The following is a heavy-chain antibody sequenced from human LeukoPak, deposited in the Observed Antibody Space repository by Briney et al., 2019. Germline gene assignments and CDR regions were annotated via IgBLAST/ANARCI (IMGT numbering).Heavy chain of an antibody. CDR1: GGSISSGGYY. V-gene: IGHV4-31*03. D-gene: IGHD3-22*01. CDR2: IYYSGST. J-gene: IGHJ4*02. CDR3: ARRRGTYDSSGLYYFDY. Sequence: SETLSLTCTVSGGSISSGGYYWSWIRQHPGKGLEWIGYIYYSGSTHYNPSLKSRVTISVDTSKNQFSLKLSSVTAADTAVYYCARRRGTYDSSGLYYFDYWGQGTLVTVSS.